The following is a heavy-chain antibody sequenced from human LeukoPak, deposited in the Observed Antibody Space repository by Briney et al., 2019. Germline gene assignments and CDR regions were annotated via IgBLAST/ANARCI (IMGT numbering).Heavy chain of an antibody. J-gene: IGHJ4*02. Sequence: GASVKVSCKASGYTFTSYGISWVRQAPGQGLEWMGWISAYNGNTNYAQKLQGRVTMTTNRSTSTAYMELRSLRSDDTAVYCCARDQSHGTDFDSWGQGNLVTVSS. CDR1: GYTFTSYG. D-gene: IGHD1-1*01. CDR3: ARDQSHGTDFDS. V-gene: IGHV1-18*01. CDR2: ISAYNGNT.